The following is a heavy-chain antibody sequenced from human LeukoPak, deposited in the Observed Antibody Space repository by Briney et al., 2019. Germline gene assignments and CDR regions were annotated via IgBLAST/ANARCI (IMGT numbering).Heavy chain of an antibody. CDR1: GFTFSSYW. Sequence: GALRLSCAASGFTFSSYWMSWVRRAPGKGLEWVANIKQDGSEKYYVDSVKGRFTISRDNAKNSLYLQMNSLRAEDTAVYYCARDSRESHYYDFWCGYYKGYFDYWGQGTLVTVSS. CDR3: ARDSRESHYYDFWCGYYKGYFDY. V-gene: IGHV3-7*01. D-gene: IGHD3-3*01. J-gene: IGHJ4*02. CDR2: IKQDGSEK.